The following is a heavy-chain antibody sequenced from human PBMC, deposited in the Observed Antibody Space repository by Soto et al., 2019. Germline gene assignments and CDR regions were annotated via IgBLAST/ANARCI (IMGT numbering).Heavy chain of an antibody. D-gene: IGHD1-26*01. CDR2: HYSGGRT. J-gene: IGHJ5*02. CDR3: ARHRHPRGTVGATSPLDP. CDR1: GFSVSSNY. V-gene: IGHV3-53*01. Sequence: GVSLRLSWAISGFSVSSNYLSWVRQAPGKGLEWVSVHYSGGRTYYADSVQGRFTISRDKSNNTLYLQMRRVRAEDTAVYFCARHRHPRGTVGATSPLDPWGQGTQVTVSS.